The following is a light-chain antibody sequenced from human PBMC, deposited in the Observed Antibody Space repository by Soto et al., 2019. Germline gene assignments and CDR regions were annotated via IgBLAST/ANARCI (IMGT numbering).Light chain of an antibody. CDR2: DVS. CDR1: SSDVGRYNY. J-gene: IGLJ1*01. CDR3: SSFTSSSTFV. V-gene: IGLV2-14*03. Sequence: QSVLAQPASVSGSSGQSITISCTGTSSDVGRYNYVSWFQQHPGKVPKLIIYDVSNWPSGVSDRFSGSKSGNTASLTISGLQPEDEADYYCSSFTSSSTFVFGTGTKVTVL.